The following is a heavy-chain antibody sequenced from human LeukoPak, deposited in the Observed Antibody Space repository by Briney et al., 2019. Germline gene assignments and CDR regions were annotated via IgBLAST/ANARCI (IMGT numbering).Heavy chain of an antibody. D-gene: IGHD6-19*01. Sequence: GGSLRLSCAASGFSFSNFGMNWVRQAPGKGLEWVSSISSSSSSIFYADSVKGRFTISRDNAKNSLYLQMSSLRAEDTAVYYCAKGRYTSGRNFDHWGQGTLVTVSS. CDR3: AKGRYTSGRNFDH. CDR2: ISSSSSSI. CDR1: GFSFSNFG. V-gene: IGHV3-21*01. J-gene: IGHJ4*02.